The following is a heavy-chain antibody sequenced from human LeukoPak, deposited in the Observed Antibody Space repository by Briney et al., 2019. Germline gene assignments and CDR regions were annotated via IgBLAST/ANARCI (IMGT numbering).Heavy chain of an antibody. CDR3: ARIGQGQWLVYYYYGMDV. Sequence: ASVKVSCKASGGSFSSYVITWVRQAPGQGLEWIGWINAGNGNTKYSQKFQGRVTITRDTSASTAYMELSSLRSEDTAVYYCARIGQGQWLVYYYYGMDVWGQGTTVTVSS. CDR2: INAGNGNT. J-gene: IGHJ6*02. D-gene: IGHD6-19*01. V-gene: IGHV1-3*01. CDR1: GGSFSSYV.